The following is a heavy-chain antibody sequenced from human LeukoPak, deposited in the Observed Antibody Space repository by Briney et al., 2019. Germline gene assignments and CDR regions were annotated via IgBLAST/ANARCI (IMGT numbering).Heavy chain of an antibody. V-gene: IGHV1-18*01. CDR1: GYTFTSYG. Sequence: GASVKVSCKASGYTFTSYGSSWVRQAPGQGLEWMGWISAYNGNTNYAQKLQGRVTMTTDTSTSTAYMELRSLRSDDTAVYYCARDSHCSGGSCYSFPDYWGQGTLVTVSS. CDR3: ARDSHCSGGSCYSFPDY. D-gene: IGHD2-15*01. J-gene: IGHJ4*02. CDR2: ISAYNGNT.